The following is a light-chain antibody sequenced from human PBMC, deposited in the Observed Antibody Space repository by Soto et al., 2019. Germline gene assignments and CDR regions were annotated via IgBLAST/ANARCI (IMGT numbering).Light chain of an antibody. CDR1: QGIRRD. CDR3: LQHNSYPLT. Sequence: DIQMTQSPSSLSATVGGRVTITCRASQGIRRDLGWYQQKPGKAPTRLIYAVSSLHSGVPSRFSGSGSGTEITLTISSLQPEDSATYYCLQHNSYPLTFGGGTKVDIK. J-gene: IGKJ4*01. V-gene: IGKV1-17*01. CDR2: AVS.